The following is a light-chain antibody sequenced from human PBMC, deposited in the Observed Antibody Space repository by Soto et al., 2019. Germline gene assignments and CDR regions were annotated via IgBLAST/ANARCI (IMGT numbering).Light chain of an antibody. CDR3: QQYNDWPCT. V-gene: IGKV1-5*03. CDR1: QSFSSW. J-gene: IGKJ3*01. Sequence: DIQLTQSPSTLSASVGDRVTITCRASQSFSSWLAWYQHKPGKAPKLLIYKASSLESGVPSRFSGSGSGTEFTLTISSLQSEDFAVYYCQQYNDWPCTFGPGTKVDIK. CDR2: KAS.